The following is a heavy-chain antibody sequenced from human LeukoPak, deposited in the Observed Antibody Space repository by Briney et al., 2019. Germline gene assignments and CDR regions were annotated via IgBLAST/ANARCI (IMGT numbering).Heavy chain of an antibody. V-gene: IGHV1-46*01. J-gene: IGHJ4*02. CDR1: GYTFTNYY. CDR2: IDPSAGST. CDR3: ARDGARYSSSSAPGY. Sequence: ASVKVSCKASGYTFTNYYMHWVRQAPGQGLEWMGVIDPSAGSTTYAQKFQGRVTMTRDTSTSTVYMELSSLRSEDTAVYYCARDGARYSSSSAPGYWGQGTLVTVSS. D-gene: IGHD6-6*01.